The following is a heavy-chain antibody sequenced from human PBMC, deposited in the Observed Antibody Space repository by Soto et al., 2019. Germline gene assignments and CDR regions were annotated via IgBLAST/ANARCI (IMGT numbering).Heavy chain of an antibody. CDR3: ATLKAGYCSGGSCDHEYHGMDI. CDR2: ISATGDST. J-gene: IGHJ6*02. D-gene: IGHD2-15*01. V-gene: IGHV3-23*01. Sequence: GGSVRLSCATSGFTFSNFAMNWVRQAPGKGLEWVSSISATGDSTYNADSVKGRFTVSRDNPKRSLYLHMNSLRAEDTAVYYCATLKAGYCSGGSCDHEYHGMDIWGQGTTVTVSS. CDR1: GFTFSNFA.